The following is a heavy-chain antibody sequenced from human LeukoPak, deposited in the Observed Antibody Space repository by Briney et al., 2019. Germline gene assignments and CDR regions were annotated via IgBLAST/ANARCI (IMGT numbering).Heavy chain of an antibody. D-gene: IGHD6-19*01. CDR1: GFTFSTYE. Sequence: PGGSLRLSCTASGFTFSTYEFQWVRQAPGKGLEWVAYISRSGATTYYADSVKGRITISRDNSKNTLYLQMNSLRAEDTAVCYCASGAKQWLVTFDYWGQGTLVTVSS. J-gene: IGHJ4*02. CDR2: ISRSGATT. CDR3: ASGAKQWLVTFDY. V-gene: IGHV3-48*03.